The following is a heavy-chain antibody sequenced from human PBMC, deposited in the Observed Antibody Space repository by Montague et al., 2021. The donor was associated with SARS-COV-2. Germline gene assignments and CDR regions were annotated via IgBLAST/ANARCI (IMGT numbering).Heavy chain of an antibody. CDR2: TDYSGST. CDR1: SPWTVSGDSY. D-gene: IGHD3-9*01. J-gene: IGHJ6*02. CDR3: ARDRGYFDWLFHSDYYYYGMDV. Sequence: TLSLTCPVPSPWTVSGDSYSSRMSKHLDNSHQKIAYTDYSGSTYNNPSLKSRVTISVDTSKNQFSLKLSSVTAADTAVYYCARDRGYFDWLFHSDYYYYGMDVWGQGTTVTVSS. V-gene: IGHV4-31*03.